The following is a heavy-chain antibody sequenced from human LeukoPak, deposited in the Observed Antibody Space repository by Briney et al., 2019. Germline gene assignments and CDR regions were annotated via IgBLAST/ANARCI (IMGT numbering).Heavy chain of an antibody. J-gene: IGHJ4*02. CDR2: IIPIFGTA. CDR3: AIPGDYYGSGSYYNDNDY. D-gene: IGHD3-10*01. V-gene: IGHV1-69*05. CDR1: GGTLSSYA. Sequence: SVKVSCKASGGTLSSYAISWVRQAPGQGLEWMGGIIPIFGTANYAQKFQGRVTITTDESTSTAYMELSSLRSEDTAVYYCAIPGDYYGSGSYYNDNDYWGQGTLVTVSS.